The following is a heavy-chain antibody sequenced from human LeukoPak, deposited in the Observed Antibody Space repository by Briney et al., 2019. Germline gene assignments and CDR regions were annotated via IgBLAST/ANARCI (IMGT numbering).Heavy chain of an antibody. CDR3: AREGWYYDFWSGPDY. CDR1: GRTFSSYA. D-gene: IGHD3-3*01. Sequence: SVKVSCEASGRTFSSYAISWVRQPPAQGLEWMRRITPIFGTANYAQKFQGRVTITTDESTRTTSMELSSLRAEDTAVYYCAREGWYYDFWSGPDYWGQGTLVTVSS. V-gene: IGHV1-69*05. J-gene: IGHJ4*02. CDR2: ITPIFGTA.